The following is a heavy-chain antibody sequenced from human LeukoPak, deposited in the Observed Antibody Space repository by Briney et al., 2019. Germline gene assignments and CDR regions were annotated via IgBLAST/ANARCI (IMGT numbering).Heavy chain of an antibody. Sequence: GGSLRLTCAASEFTFSDYYMSWIRQAPGKGLEWVSYISYSGDTIYYADSVKGRFTVSRDNAKNSLYLQMNSLRAEDTAVYYCAEASGSYDGNYFDYWGQGTLVTVSS. V-gene: IGHV3-11*01. J-gene: IGHJ4*02. CDR3: AEASGSYDGNYFDY. CDR2: ISYSGDTI. CDR1: EFTFSDYY. D-gene: IGHD1-26*01.